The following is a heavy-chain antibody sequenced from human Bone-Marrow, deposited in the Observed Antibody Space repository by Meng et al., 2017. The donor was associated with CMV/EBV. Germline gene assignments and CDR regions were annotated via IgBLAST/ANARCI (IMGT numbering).Heavy chain of an antibody. CDR3: ARDLRGPAAIYYYYYGMDV. J-gene: IGHJ6*02. CDR2: ISSSSSYI. V-gene: IGHV3-21*01. CDR1: GFTFSRYS. Sequence: GESLKISCAVSGFTFSRYSMNWVRQAPGKGLEWVSSISSSSSYIYYADSVKGRFTISRDNAKNSLYLQMNSLRAEDTAVYYCARDLRGPAAIYYYYYGMDVSGQGTTVTVSS. D-gene: IGHD2-2*01.